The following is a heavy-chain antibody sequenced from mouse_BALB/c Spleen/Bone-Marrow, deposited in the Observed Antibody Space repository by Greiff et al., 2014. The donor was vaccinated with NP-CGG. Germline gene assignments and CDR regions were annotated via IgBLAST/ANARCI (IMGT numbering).Heavy chain of an antibody. CDR2: IWADGST. CDR3: ARITTATGAMDY. J-gene: IGHJ4*01. Sequence: QVQLQQSGPGLVAPSQSLSISCTVSGFSLTSYGVHWVRQPPGKGLEWLGVIWADGSTNYNSALMSRLSISKDNSKSQVFLEMNSLQTDDTAMYYCARITTATGAMDYWGQGTSVTVSS. D-gene: IGHD1-2*01. V-gene: IGHV2-9*02. CDR1: GFSLTSYG.